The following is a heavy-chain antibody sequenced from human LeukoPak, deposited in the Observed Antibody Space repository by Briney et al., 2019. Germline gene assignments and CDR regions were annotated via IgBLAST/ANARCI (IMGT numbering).Heavy chain of an antibody. CDR3: ARVVAAAGRRTGFDY. CDR1: GYTFTGYY. CDR2: INPNGGGT. V-gene: IGHV1-2*02. J-gene: IGHJ4*02. Sequence: ASVKVSCKASGYTFTGYYMHWVRQAPGQGLEWMGWINPNGGGTNYAQKFQGRVTMTRDTSISTAYMELSRLRSDDTAVYYCARVVAAAGRRTGFDYWGQGTLVTVSS. D-gene: IGHD6-13*01.